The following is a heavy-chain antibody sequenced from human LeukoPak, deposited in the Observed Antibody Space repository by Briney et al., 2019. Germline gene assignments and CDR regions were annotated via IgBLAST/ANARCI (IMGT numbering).Heavy chain of an antibody. D-gene: IGHD6-13*01. V-gene: IGHV3-30*04. CDR3: ARDTTLSSSWYYMDV. CDR2: ISYDGSNK. J-gene: IGHJ6*03. CDR1: GFTFSSYA. Sequence: GGSLSLSCAASGFTFSSYAMHWVRQAPGKGLEWVAVISYDGSNKYYADSVKGRFTISRDNSKNTLYLQMNSLRAEDTAVYYCARDTTLSSSWYYMDVWGKGTTVTVSS.